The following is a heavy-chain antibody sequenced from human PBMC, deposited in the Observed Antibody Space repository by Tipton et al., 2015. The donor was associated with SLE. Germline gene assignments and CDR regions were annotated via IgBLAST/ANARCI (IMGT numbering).Heavy chain of an antibody. J-gene: IGHJ4*02. CDR1: GDSISSHY. CDR3: ARGEWLRPYYFDY. CDR2: IYYSGST. D-gene: IGHD5-12*01. V-gene: IGHV4-59*11. Sequence: TLSLTCTVSGDSISSHYWTWIRQPPGKGLEWIGYIYYSGSTNYNPSLKSRVTISVDTSKNQFSLKLSSVTAADTAVYYCARGEWLRPYYFDYWGQGTLVTVSS.